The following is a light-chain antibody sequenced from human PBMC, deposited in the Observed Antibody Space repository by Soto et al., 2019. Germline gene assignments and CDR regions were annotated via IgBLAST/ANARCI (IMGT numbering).Light chain of an antibody. J-gene: IGKJ1*01. CDR3: QQYNNWPPWT. Sequence: EIVMTQSPATLSVSPGERATLSCRASQSVSSILAWYQQKPGQAPRLLIYGASTRATGIPARFSGSGSGTEFTLIISSLQSEDFAVYYCQQYNNWPPWTFGQGTKVEIK. V-gene: IGKV3-15*01. CDR1: QSVSSI. CDR2: GAS.